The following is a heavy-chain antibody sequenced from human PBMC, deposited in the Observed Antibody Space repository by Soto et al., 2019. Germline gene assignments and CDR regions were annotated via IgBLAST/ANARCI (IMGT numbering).Heavy chain of an antibody. J-gene: IGHJ6*02. CDR2: ISNDESKK. CDR1: GFIFSGYA. V-gene: IGHV3-30-3*01. Sequence: QVQLVESGGGVVQPGRSLRLSCAASGFIFSGYAMHWVRQAPGKGLEWVAVISNDESKKKYADSVKGRFTISRENSKNTLLLQMNSLRAEDTAVYYCVRGTRAALRFLEWLFRYGMDVWGQGTTVTVSS. CDR3: VRGTRAALRFLEWLFRYGMDV. D-gene: IGHD3-3*01.